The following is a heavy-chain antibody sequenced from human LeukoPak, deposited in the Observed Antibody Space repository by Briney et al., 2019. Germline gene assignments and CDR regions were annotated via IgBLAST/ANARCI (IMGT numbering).Heavy chain of an antibody. CDR1: GGSISSSNW. J-gene: IGHJ4*02. D-gene: IGHD6-19*01. CDR3: ARARRQWLVGANIRGDNPPYYYDY. V-gene: IGHV4-4*02. Sequence: PSGTLSLTCAVSGGSISSSNWWSWVRQPPGKGLEWIGEIYHSGNTYYNPSLKSRVTISVDTSKNQFSLKLRSVTAADTAVYYCARARRQWLVGANIRGDNPPYYYDYWGQGILVTVSS. CDR2: IYHSGNT.